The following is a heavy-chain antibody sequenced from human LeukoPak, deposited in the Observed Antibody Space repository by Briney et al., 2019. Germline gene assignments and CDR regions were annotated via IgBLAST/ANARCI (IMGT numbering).Heavy chain of an antibody. CDR2: IWYDGSNK. V-gene: IGHV3-33*01. CDR1: GFTFSSYG. CDR3: ATGYYYDSSGYYYLDY. J-gene: IGHJ4*02. Sequence: PGGSLRLSCAASGFTFSSYGMHWVRQAPGKGLEWVAVIWYDGSNKYYEDSVKGRFTISRDNSKNTLYLQMNSLRAEDTAVYYCATGYYYDSSGYYYLDYWGQGTLVTVSS. D-gene: IGHD3-22*01.